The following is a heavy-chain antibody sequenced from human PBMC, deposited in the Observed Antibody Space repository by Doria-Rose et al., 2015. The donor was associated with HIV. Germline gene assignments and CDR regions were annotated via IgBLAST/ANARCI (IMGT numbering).Heavy chain of an antibody. J-gene: IGHJ5*02. D-gene: IGHD5-12*01. Sequence: HGLEWVGIINPSDGSTSYAQKFQGRVTMTRDTSTSTVYMDLSGLSSEDTAVYYCARPPRSGYDYFPWGQGTLVTVSS. V-gene: IGHV1-46*01. CDR2: INPSDGST. CDR3: ARPPRSGYDYFP.